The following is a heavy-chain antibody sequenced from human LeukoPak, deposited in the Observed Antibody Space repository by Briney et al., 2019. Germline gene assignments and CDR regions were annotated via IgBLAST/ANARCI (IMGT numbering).Heavy chain of an antibody. CDR1: GFTFSSYA. CDR2: ISGSGGRT. V-gene: IGHV3-23*01. Sequence: GGSLRLSCAASGFTFSSYAMSWVRQAPGKGLEWVSTISGSGGRTYFTDSVKGRFTISRDNSKNTLYLQMNRLGAEDTAVYYCAKHQQIYGDSLMDVWGQGTTVTVSS. J-gene: IGHJ6*02. CDR3: AKHQQIYGDSLMDV. D-gene: IGHD4-17*01.